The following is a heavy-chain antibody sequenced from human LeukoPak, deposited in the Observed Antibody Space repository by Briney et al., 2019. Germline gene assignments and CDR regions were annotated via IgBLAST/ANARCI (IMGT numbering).Heavy chain of an antibody. V-gene: IGHV3-66*01. CDR1: GFTVSSNY. J-gene: IGHJ4*02. D-gene: IGHD3-10*01. CDR3: ARNAGTHYYGSGRDY. Sequence: GGSLRLSCAASGFTVSSNYMSWVRQAPGKGLEWVSVIYSGGSTYYADSVKGRFTISRDNAKNSLYLQMNSLRDEDTAVYYCARNAGTHYYGSGRDYWGQGTLVTVSS. CDR2: IYSGGST.